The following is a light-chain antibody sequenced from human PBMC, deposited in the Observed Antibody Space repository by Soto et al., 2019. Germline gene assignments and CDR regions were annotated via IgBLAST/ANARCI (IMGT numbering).Light chain of an antibody. J-gene: IGKJ4*01. V-gene: IGKV3D-15*01. Sequence: MTQSPATLSVSPGEGATLSCRASQGVSNNLAWYQQKPGQAPRLLFYGASTRATGIPARFSGSGSGTEFTLTISSLQSEDSAVYYCQQYINWPLTFGGGTKVEIK. CDR1: QGVSNN. CDR2: GAS. CDR3: QQYINWPLT.